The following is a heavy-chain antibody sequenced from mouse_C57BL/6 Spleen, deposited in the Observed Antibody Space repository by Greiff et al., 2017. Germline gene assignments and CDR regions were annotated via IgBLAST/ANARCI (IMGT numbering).Heavy chain of an antibody. J-gene: IGHJ1*01. Sequence: QVQLQQPGAELVKPGASVKMSCKASGYTFTSYWITWVKQRPGQGLEWIGDINPGSGSTNYNEKFKSKATLTVDTSSSTAYMERSSLTSEDSAVSYGARDYGCSDWYFDVWGPGTAVTVSS. CDR3: ARDYGCSDWYFDV. D-gene: IGHD1-1*01. V-gene: IGHV1-55*01. CDR2: INPGSGST. CDR1: GYTFTSYW.